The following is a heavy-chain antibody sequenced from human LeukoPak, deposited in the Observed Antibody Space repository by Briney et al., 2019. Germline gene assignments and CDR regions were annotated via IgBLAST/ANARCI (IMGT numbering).Heavy chain of an antibody. CDR3: ASLFRYDQIPGGYFDY. CDR2: INHSGST. J-gene: IGHJ4*02. D-gene: IGHD5-12*01. V-gene: IGHV4-34*01. CDR1: GGSFSGYY. Sequence: PSETLSLTCAVYGGSFSGYYWSWIRQPPGKGLEWIGEINHSGSTNYNPSLKSRVTISVDTSKNQFSLKLSSVTAADTAVYYCASLFRYDQIPGGYFDYWGQGTLVTVSS.